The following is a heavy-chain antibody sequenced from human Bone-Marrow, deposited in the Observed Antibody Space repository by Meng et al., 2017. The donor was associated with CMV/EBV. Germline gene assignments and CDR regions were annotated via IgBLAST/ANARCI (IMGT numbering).Heavy chain of an antibody. Sequence: ASVKVSCKASGGTFSSYTISWVRQAPGQGLEWMGWINPNSGGTNYAQKFQGRVTMTRDTSISTDYMELSRLRSDDTAVYYCARGGGYGIFGVVISGYWGQGTLVTVSS. J-gene: IGHJ4*02. D-gene: IGHD3-3*01. CDR2: INPNSGGT. V-gene: IGHV1-2*02. CDR3: ARGGGYGIFGVVISGY. CDR1: GGTFSSYT.